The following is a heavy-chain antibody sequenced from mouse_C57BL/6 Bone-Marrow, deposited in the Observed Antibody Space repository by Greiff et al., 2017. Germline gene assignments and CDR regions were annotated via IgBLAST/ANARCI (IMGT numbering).Heavy chain of an antibody. Sequence: VQLQQSGPGLVQPSQSLSITCTVSGFSLTSYGVHWVRQSPGKGLEWLVVIWRGGSTDYNAAFMSRLSITKDNSKSQVFFKMNSLQADDTAIYYCAKNAYYSNAWFAYWGQGTLVTVSA. D-gene: IGHD2-5*01. CDR1: GFSLTSYG. V-gene: IGHV2-5*01. CDR3: AKNAYYSNAWFAY. CDR2: IWRGGST. J-gene: IGHJ3*01.